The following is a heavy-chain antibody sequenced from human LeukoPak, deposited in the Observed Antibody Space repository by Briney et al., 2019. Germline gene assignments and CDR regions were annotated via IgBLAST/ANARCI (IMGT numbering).Heavy chain of an antibody. CDR1: GFTFSSYA. J-gene: IGHJ4*02. D-gene: IGHD6-13*01. V-gene: IGHV3-30-3*01. CDR3: AKDLRTSSSRPYY. Sequence: GGSLRLSCAASGFTFSSYAMHWVRQAPGKGLEWVAVVSYDGSNEYYADSVKGRFTISRDNSKNTLYLQMNSLRAEDTAVYYCAKDLRTSSSRPYYWGQGTLVTVSS. CDR2: VSYDGSNE.